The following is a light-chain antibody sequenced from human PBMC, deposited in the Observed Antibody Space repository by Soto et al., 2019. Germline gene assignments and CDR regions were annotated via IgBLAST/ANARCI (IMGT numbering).Light chain of an antibody. J-gene: IGLJ3*02. CDR2: RNN. CDR3: AAWDDSLSAWV. CDR1: SSNIGSNY. Sequence: QSVLTQPPSASGTPGQRLTISCSGSSSNIGSNYVYWYQQLPGTAPKLLIYRNNQRPSGVPDRFSGSKSGTSASLAISGLRSEDEADYYCAAWDDSLSAWVFGGGTKLTVL. V-gene: IGLV1-47*01.